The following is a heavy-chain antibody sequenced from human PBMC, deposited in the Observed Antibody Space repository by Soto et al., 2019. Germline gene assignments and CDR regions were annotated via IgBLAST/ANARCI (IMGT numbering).Heavy chain of an antibody. CDR3: ARSFTTYRYAPGY. J-gene: IGHJ4*02. CDR1: GGTFSSYA. V-gene: IGHV1-8*02. CDR2: MNPNSGNT. D-gene: IGHD5-18*01. Sequence: GASVKVSCKASGGTFSSYAISWVRQATGQGLEWMGWMNPNSGNTGYAQKFQGRVTMTRNTSISTAYMELSSLRSEDTAVYYCARSFTTYRYAPGYWGQGTLVTVSS.